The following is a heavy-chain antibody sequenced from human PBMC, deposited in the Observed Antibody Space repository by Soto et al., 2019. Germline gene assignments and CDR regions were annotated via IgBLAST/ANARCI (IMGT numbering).Heavy chain of an antibody. CDR2: IYFNGDT. D-gene: IGHD3-16*01. CDR1: GGSISSGKYY. J-gene: IGHJ5*02. V-gene: IGHV4-30-4*02. Sequence: SDTLSLTCTVSGGSISSGKYYWTWIRQAPGKALEWIGYIYFNGDTYYNPSLKSRLMISRDTSKNQFSLSLKSVTVADTAVYFCARRYVGGSYPNGFDPWGQGTLVTVSS. CDR3: ARRYVGGSYPNGFDP.